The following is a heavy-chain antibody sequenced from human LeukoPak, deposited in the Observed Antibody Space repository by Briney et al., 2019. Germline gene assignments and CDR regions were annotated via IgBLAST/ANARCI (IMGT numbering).Heavy chain of an antibody. V-gene: IGHV5-51*01. Sequence: GESLKVSCKGSGYTFATYWIGWVRQMPGKGLEWMGIIYPGDSRTTYSPSFQGQVTISADKSIRPAYLQWSRLKASDTAIYYCARQRDDVVATIDTSYYGLDVWGQGTTVTVSS. CDR2: IYPGDSRT. CDR3: ARQRDDVVATIDTSYYGLDV. J-gene: IGHJ6*02. CDR1: GYTFATYW. D-gene: IGHD5-12*01.